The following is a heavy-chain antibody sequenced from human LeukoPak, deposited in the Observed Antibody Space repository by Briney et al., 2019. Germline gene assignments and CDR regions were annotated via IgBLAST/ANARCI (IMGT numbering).Heavy chain of an antibody. D-gene: IGHD3-10*01. CDR1: GFTFSSYV. CDR3: ARLCGSGSYWDY. CDR2: ISYDGSNK. J-gene: IGHJ4*02. Sequence: PGGSLRLSCAASGFTFSSYVMHWVRQAPGKGLEWVAVISYDGSNKYYADSVKGRFTISRDNSKNTLYLQMNSLRAEDTAVYYCARLCGSGSYWDYWGQGTLVTVSS. V-gene: IGHV3-30*04.